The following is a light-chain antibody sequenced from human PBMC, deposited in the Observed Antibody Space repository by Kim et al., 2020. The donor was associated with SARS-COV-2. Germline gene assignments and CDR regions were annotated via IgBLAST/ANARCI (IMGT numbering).Light chain of an antibody. J-gene: IGKJ1*01. V-gene: IGKV3-15*01. CDR1: QSVGTN. Sequence: SPEERANLACRASQSVGTNVAWYQQKPGKAPQLLIYGASTRAAGIPARFSGSGSRTEFTLTISSLQSEDLAVYSCQQYDDWPPWTFGQGTKVDIK. CDR3: QQYDDWPPWT. CDR2: GAS.